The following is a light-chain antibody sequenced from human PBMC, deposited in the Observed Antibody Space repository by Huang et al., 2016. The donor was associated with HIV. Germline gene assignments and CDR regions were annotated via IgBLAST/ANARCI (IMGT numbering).Light chain of an antibody. CDR1: QNILNSYTNKNY. V-gene: IGKV4-1*01. CDR3: HQYYETPGT. CDR2: WAS. J-gene: IGKJ1*01. Sequence: DIVMTQSPDSLAVSLGERATITCKSSQNILNSYTNKNYLAWYQKKSGHPPRLLIYWASTREAGVPERFSGSGSGTDFTLTINSLQSEDMAFYYCHQYYETPGTFGQGTQVEIK.